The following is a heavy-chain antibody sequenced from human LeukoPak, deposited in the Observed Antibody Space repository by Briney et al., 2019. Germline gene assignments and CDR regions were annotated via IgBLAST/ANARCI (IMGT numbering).Heavy chain of an antibody. CDR1: GSTFSDYY. Sequence: PGGSLRLSCAASGSTFSDYYMSWIRQAPGKGLEWVSYIDNSGSNIYYADSVKGRFTISRDNAKNSLYLQMNSLRAEDTAVYYCAREALTCDYWGQGTLVTVSS. J-gene: IGHJ4*02. V-gene: IGHV3-11*04. CDR3: AREALTCDY. CDR2: IDNSGSNI. D-gene: IGHD1-20*01.